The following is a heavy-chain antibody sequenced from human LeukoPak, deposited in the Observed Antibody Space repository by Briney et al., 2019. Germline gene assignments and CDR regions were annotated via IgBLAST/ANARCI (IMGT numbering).Heavy chain of an antibody. J-gene: IGHJ1*01. CDR2: ITNSRRI. V-gene: IGHV3-23*05. D-gene: IGHD3-3*02. CDR3: ARQLTEHFYY. Sequence: GGSLRLSCAASGFTFSSYGMSWVRQAPGKGLEWVSDITNSRRIHYADSVKGRFTISRGDDKSILYLQMNDLRVNDTATYFCARQLTEHFYYWGQGTHVTVAS. CDR1: GFTFSSYG.